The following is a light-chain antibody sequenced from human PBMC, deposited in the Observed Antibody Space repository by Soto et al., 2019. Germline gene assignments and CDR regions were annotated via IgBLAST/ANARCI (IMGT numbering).Light chain of an antibody. Sequence: DIQMTQSPSTLSASVGDRVTITCRASQSVRSWLAWYQQKPGRAPKFLIYDASSLESGVPSRFSGSGSGTEFTLTISNRQPDDYANYYTQEYNNYGTFGEGTKVDIK. J-gene: IGKJ1*01. V-gene: IGKV1-5*01. CDR1: QSVRSW. CDR3: QEYNNYGT. CDR2: DAS.